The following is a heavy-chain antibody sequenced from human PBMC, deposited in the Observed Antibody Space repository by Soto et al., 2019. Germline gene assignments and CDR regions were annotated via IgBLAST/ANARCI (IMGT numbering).Heavy chain of an antibody. CDR2: ISGSGGST. CDR3: AKAHLGWHLDY. Sequence: EVQLLESGGGLVQPGGSLRLSCAASGFTFSNYGMTWVRQAPGKGLEWVSGISGSGGSTYYADSVKGRFTIFRDNSKNPLFLQMNGLRAEDTAIYCCAKAHLGWHLDYWGQGTLVTVSS. CDR1: GFTFSNYG. J-gene: IGHJ4*02. D-gene: IGHD6-19*01. V-gene: IGHV3-23*01.